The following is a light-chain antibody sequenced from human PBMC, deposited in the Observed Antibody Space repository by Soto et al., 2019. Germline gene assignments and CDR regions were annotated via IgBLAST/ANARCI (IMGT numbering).Light chain of an antibody. CDR2: QDS. CDR3: QAWDSSTEV. J-gene: IGLJ1*01. CDR1: KLGDKY. V-gene: IGLV3-1*01. Sequence: SYELTQPPSVSVSPGQTASIPCSGDKLGDKYACWYQQKPGQSPVLVIYQDSKRPSGIAERFSGSNSGNTATLTISGTQAMDEADYYCQAWDSSTEVFRPGTKVTVL.